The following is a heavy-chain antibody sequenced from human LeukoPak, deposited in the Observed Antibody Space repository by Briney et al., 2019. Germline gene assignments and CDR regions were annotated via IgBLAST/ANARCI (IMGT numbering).Heavy chain of an antibody. V-gene: IGHV4-61*02. J-gene: IGHJ4*02. D-gene: IGHD3-10*01. CDR3: ARDYYGSGSLGIDY. CDR2: IYTSGST. CDR1: GGSISSGSYY. Sequence: SETLSLTCTVSGGSISSGSYYWSWIRQPAGKGLEWIGRIYTSGSTNYNPSLKSRVTISVDTSKNQFSLKLSSVTAADTAVYYCARDYYGSGSLGIDYWGQGTLVTVSS.